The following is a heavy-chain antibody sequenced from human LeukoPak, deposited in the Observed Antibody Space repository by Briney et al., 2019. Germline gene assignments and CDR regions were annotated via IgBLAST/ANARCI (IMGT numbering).Heavy chain of an antibody. CDR3: AGDYEGNLAFDI. D-gene: IGHD4-23*01. CDR1: GFSFSNRS. J-gene: IGHJ3*02. CDR2: ISSSSTYI. Sequence: KPGGSLRLSCAASGFSFSNRSMNWVRQAPGKGLEWVSSISSSSTYIYYADSLEGRFTISRDNVRNSLYLQMNSLRAEDTAVYYCAGDYEGNLAFDIWGQGTMVTVSS. V-gene: IGHV3-21*01.